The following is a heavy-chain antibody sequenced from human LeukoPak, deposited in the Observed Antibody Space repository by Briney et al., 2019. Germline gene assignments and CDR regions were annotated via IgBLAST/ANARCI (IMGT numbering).Heavy chain of an antibody. CDR3: AKLSSSSSKSPFDY. D-gene: IGHD6-6*01. Sequence: GGSLRLSCAASGFTLTSSGMNWVRQAPGKGLEWVSSISISSAYIWYADSVRGRFTISRDNSKNTLYLQMNSLRAEDTAVYYCAKLSSSSSKSPFDYWGQGTLVTVSS. J-gene: IGHJ4*02. V-gene: IGHV3-21*04. CDR2: ISISSAYI. CDR1: GFTLTSSG.